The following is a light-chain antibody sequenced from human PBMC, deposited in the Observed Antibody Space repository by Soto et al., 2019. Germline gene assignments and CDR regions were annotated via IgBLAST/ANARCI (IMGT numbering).Light chain of an antibody. CDR3: SSYTSSRTYV. Sequence: QSALTQPASVSGSPGQSITISCTGTSSDVGPYDYVSWYQRHPGKAPKLMIYEVSNRPSGVSNRFSGSKSGNTASLTISGLQAEDEADYYCSSYTSSRTYVFGTGTKVTVL. V-gene: IGLV2-14*01. CDR1: SSDVGPYDY. CDR2: EVS. J-gene: IGLJ1*01.